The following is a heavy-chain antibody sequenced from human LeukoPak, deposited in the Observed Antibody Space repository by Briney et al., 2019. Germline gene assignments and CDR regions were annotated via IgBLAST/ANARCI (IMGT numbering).Heavy chain of an antibody. J-gene: IGHJ3*02. Sequence: PSETLSLTCTVSGGSISSYSWNWIRQPPGKGLEWIGYIYYTGSTNYNPYLKSRVTISVDTSKNQFSLKLNSVTAADTAVYYCAKSNGYGLVDIWGQGTMVTVSS. V-gene: IGHV4-59*12. CDR2: IYYTGST. CDR3: AKSNGYGLVDI. D-gene: IGHD3-10*01. CDR1: GGSISSYS.